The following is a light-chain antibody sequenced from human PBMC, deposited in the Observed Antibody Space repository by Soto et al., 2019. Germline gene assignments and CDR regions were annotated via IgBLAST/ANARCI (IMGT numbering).Light chain of an antibody. CDR1: SSNIGSNT. V-gene: IGLV1-44*01. J-gene: IGLJ1*01. CDR3: AAWDDSLNGYV. CDR2: SNN. Sequence: VLTQPPSTSGTPGQRVTISCSGSSSNIGSNTVNWYQHLPGTAPKLLIYSNNQRPSGVPDRFSGSKSGTSASLAVSGLQSEDEADYYCAAWDDSLNGYVFGTGTKVTVL.